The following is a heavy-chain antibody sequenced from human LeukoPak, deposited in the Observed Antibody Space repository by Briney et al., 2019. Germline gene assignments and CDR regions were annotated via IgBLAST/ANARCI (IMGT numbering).Heavy chain of an antibody. V-gene: IGHV3-23*01. D-gene: IGHD3-22*01. Sequence: GGSLRLSCAASGFTFSSYAMSWVRQAPGKGLEWVSAISGSGGSTYYADSVKGRFTISRDNSKNTLYLQMNSLRAEDTAVYYCAKDWQVLLGLENAFDIWGQGTMVTVSS. CDR3: AKDWQVLLGLENAFDI. J-gene: IGHJ3*02. CDR1: GFTFSSYA. CDR2: ISGSGGST.